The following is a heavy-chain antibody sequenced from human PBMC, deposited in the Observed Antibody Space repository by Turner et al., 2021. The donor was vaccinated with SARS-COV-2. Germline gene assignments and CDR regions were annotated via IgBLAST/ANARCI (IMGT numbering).Heavy chain of an antibody. Sequence: VQLVPSGAEVKKPGASVKVSCKVSGYTLTELSMHWVRQAPGKGREWMGGFDPEDGETIYAQKCQGRVTMTEDTCTDTAYMGQSRLRSEDKAVYYCATGVAVDGSPTRYDYYHGMDVWGQGSTVTVSS. D-gene: IGHD6-19*01. CDR1: GYTLTELS. CDR2: FDPEDGET. J-gene: IGHJ6*02. CDR3: ATGVAVDGSPTRYDYYHGMDV. V-gene: IGHV1-24*01.